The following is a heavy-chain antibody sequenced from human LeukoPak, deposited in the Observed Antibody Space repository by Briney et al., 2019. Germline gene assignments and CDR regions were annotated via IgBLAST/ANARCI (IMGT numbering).Heavy chain of an antibody. CDR1: GYTFTTYG. Sequence: ASVKDSCKASGYTFTTYGVSWVRQAPGQRLENMGWISGYDGNTNYAQNLRGRVTMTTDTSTSTAYMHMRSLRSDDTALYYCARTVYKFSYYFDYWGQGTLVTVSS. V-gene: IGHV1-18*01. D-gene: IGHD2-8*01. J-gene: IGHJ4*02. CDR2: ISGYDGNT. CDR3: ARTVYKFSYYFDY.